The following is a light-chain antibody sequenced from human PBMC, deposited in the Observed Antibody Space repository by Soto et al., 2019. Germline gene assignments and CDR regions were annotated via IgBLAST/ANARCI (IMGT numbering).Light chain of an antibody. CDR1: SSDVGGYNY. Sequence: QSVLTQPASVSGSPGQSITISCTGTSSDVGGYNYVSWYQHHPDKAPKLMFYDVNNRPSGVSHRFSGSKSGNTASLTISGLQAEDEAAYYCSSYSSTNTRLVFGGGTKVTVL. CDR3: SSYSSTNTRLV. J-gene: IGLJ2*01. CDR2: DVN. V-gene: IGLV2-14*03.